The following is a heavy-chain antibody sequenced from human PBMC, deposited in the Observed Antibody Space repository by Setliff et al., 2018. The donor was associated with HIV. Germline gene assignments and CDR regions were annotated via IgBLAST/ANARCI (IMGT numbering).Heavy chain of an antibody. V-gene: IGHV5-51*01. D-gene: IGHD2-2*02. CDR3: ARLGAYCSSTSCYSYYYYYYMDV. CDR2: IYPGDSDT. Sequence: ESLKISCKGSGYSFTSYWIGWVRQMPGKGLEWMGIIYPGDSDTRYSPSFQGQVTISAGKSISTAYLQWSSLKASDTAMYYCARLGAYCSSTSCYSYYYYYYMDVWGKGTSVTVSS. J-gene: IGHJ6*03. CDR1: GYSFTSYW.